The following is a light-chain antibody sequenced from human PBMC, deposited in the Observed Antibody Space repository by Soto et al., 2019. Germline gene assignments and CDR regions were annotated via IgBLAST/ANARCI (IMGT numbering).Light chain of an antibody. J-gene: IGLJ1*01. Sequence: QSELTQAAPVSGFPGQSSTISCTGTSSDVGSYNLVSWYQQHPGKAPKLMIYEGSKRPSGVSNRFSGSKSGNTASLTISGLQAEDEADYYCCSYAGSSTYVFGTGTKVTVL. CDR3: CSYAGSSTYV. CDR2: EGS. CDR1: SSDVGSYNL. V-gene: IGLV2-23*01.